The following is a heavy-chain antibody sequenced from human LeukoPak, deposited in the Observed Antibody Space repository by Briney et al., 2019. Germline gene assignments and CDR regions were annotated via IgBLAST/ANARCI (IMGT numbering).Heavy chain of an antibody. CDR2: ISYDGSNK. V-gene: IGHV3-30*03. Sequence: PGGSLRLSCAASGFTFSSYGMHWVRQAPGKGLEWVAVISYDGSNKYYADSVKGRFTISRDNSKNTLYLQMNSLRAEDTAVYYCAHLGYCSSTSCYTTASDAFDIWGQGTMVTVSS. J-gene: IGHJ3*02. CDR3: AHLGYCSSTSCYTTASDAFDI. CDR1: GFTFSSYG. D-gene: IGHD2-2*02.